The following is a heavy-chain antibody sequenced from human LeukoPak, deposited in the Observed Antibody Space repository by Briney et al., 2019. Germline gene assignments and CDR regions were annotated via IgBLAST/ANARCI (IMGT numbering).Heavy chain of an antibody. D-gene: IGHD2-15*01. CDR1: GFTFSSYW. CDR3: ARARRYLGYCSGGSCYGYFDY. J-gene: IGHJ4*02. CDR2: IKQDGSEK. Sequence: PGGSLRLSCAASGFTFSSYWMGWVRQAPGKGLEWVANIKQDGSEKYYVDSVKGRFTISRDNAKNSLYLQMNSLRAEDTAVYYCARARRYLGYCSGGSCYGYFDYWGQGTLVTVSS. V-gene: IGHV3-7*01.